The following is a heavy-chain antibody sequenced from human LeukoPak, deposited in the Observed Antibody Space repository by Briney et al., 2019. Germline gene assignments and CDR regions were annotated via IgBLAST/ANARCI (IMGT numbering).Heavy chain of an antibody. D-gene: IGHD1-1*01. CDR3: ARGGQGNWPTPFDY. Sequence: GGSLRLSCAASGFTFSTYGMHWVRQAPGKWLEWVSAISGSGGSTYYADSVKGRFTISRDNSKNTLYLQMNSLRAEDTAVYYCARGGQGNWPTPFDYWGQGTLVTVSS. J-gene: IGHJ4*02. CDR1: GFTFSTYG. CDR2: ISGSGGST. V-gene: IGHV3-23*01.